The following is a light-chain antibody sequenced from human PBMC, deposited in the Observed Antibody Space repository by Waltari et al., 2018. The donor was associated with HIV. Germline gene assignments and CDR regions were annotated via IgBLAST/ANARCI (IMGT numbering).Light chain of an antibody. J-gene: IGLJ2*01. CDR2: EVS. V-gene: IGLV2-14*01. CDR3: SSFITTTTHVV. Sequence: QSALTQPASVSGSLGQSVTISCPGANRDMGGYNYFSWYQQHPGKAPKLIIHEVSNRPSGVSDRFSGSKSGNTASLTISGLQAEDESDYYCSSFITTTTHVVFGGGTRLTVL. CDR1: NRDMGGYNY.